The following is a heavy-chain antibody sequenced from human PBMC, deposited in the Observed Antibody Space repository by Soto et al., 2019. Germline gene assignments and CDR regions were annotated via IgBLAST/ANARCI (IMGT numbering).Heavy chain of an antibody. CDR3: ARDESAGSSSRY. J-gene: IGHJ4*02. V-gene: IGHV3-21*01. D-gene: IGHD2-2*01. CDR2: ITNSGNYI. Sequence: EVPVVESGGGLVKPGGSLRLSCTASGSTFSSYGMNWVRQAPGKGLEWVSSITNSGNYIYYADSVQGRFTISRDNARNSLYLQMNSLRADDTAVYFCARDESAGSSSRYWGQGSLVTVSS. CDR1: GSTFSSYG.